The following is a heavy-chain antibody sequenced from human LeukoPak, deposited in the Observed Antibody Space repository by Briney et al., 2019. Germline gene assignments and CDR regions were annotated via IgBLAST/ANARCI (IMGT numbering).Heavy chain of an antibody. Sequence: GGSLRLSCAASGFTFSDYYMSWIRQAPGKGLEWVSYISSSSSYTNYADSVKGRFTISGDNAKNSLYLQMNSLRAEDTAVYYCARDLGGYSGYDFDYWGQGTLVTVSS. V-gene: IGHV3-11*06. CDR3: ARDLGGYSGYDFDY. CDR1: GFTFSDYY. CDR2: ISSSSSYT. D-gene: IGHD5-12*01. J-gene: IGHJ4*02.